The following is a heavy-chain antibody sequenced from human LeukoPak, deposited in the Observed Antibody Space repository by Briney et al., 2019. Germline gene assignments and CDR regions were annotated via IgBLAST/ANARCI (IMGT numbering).Heavy chain of an antibody. J-gene: IGHJ4*02. CDR3: ARGGAVTTYDY. CDR2: ISWNSGSI. CDR1: GFTFDDYA. Sequence: GGSLRLSCVASGFTFDDYAMYWVRQAPGKGLEWVSGISWNSGSIGYADSVKGRFTISRDNAKNSLYLQMNSLRAEDTAVYYCARGGAVTTYDYWGQGTLVTVSS. D-gene: IGHD4-17*01. V-gene: IGHV3-9*01.